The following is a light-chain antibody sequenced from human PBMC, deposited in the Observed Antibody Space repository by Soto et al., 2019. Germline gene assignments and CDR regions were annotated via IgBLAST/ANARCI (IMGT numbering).Light chain of an antibody. V-gene: IGKV2-24*01. CDR3: MQATQSYT. CDR2: KIS. J-gene: IGKJ2*01. Sequence: IVMTQTPLSLPVTLGQPASISCRSSQSLVHSDGNTYFNWLQQRPGQPPRLLIYKISNRFPGVPDIFSSSGAGANYTLKISRVEAEDVGVYYCMQATQSYTFGQGTKLEIK. CDR1: QSLVHSDGNTY.